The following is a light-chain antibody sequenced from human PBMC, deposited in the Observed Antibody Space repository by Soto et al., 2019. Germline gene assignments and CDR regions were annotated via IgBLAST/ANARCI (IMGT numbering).Light chain of an antibody. CDR3: QQRSNWPLT. V-gene: IGKV3-11*01. J-gene: IGKJ4*01. Sequence: EIVLTQSPVTLSLSPGERATLSCRASQSVSSYLAWYQQKPGQAPRLLIYDASNRATGIPARFSGSGSGTDFTLTISSLEPEDFVVYYCQQRSNWPLTFVGGTQVEIK. CDR1: QSVSSY. CDR2: DAS.